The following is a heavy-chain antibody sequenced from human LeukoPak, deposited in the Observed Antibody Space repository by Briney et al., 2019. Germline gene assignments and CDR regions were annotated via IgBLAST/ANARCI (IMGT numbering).Heavy chain of an antibody. J-gene: IGHJ4*02. CDR1: GFTFSTYA. CDR3: AKHSRGSFRGASAFDY. Sequence: GGSLRLFCAASGFTFSTYAMSWVRQAPGRGLEWVSAISVTGGSTYSADSVKGRFTISRDNSKNTLYLQMNSLRAEDTAAYYCAKHSRGSFRGASAFDYWGQGTVVTVSS. CDR2: ISVTGGST. V-gene: IGHV3-23*01. D-gene: IGHD1-26*01.